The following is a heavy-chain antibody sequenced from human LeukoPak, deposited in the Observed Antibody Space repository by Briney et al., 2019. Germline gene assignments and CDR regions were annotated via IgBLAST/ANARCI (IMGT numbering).Heavy chain of an antibody. CDR3: ARTIVPESYYCGSGTLNEGFDY. CDR2: IHYSGST. D-gene: IGHD3-10*01. J-gene: IGHJ4*02. V-gene: IGHV4-59*08. Sequence: SETLSLTCTVSGGSISSYYWSWIRQPPGKGLEWIGYIHYSGSTNYNPSLKSRVTISVDTSKNQFSLKLSSETAADTAVYYCARTIVPESYYCGSGTLNEGFDYWGQGTLVTVSS. CDR1: GGSISSYY.